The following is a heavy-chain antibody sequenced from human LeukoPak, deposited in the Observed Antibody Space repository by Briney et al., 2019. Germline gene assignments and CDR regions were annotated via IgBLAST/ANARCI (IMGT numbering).Heavy chain of an antibody. D-gene: IGHD5-18*01. Sequence: PSETLSLTCAVYGGSFSGYYWSWIRQPPGKGLEWIGEINHSGSTNYNPSLKSRVTISVDTSKNQFSLKLSSVTAADTAVYYCARLGIQLWSSFDYWGQGTLVTVSS. V-gene: IGHV4-34*01. J-gene: IGHJ4*02. CDR2: INHSGST. CDR3: ARLGIQLWSSFDY. CDR1: GGSFSGYY.